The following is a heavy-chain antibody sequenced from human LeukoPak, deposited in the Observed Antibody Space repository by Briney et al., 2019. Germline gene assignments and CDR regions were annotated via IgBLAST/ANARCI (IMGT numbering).Heavy chain of an antibody. CDR1: GDPISSYSDY. CDR3: AREYSAFDY. D-gene: IGHD5-12*01. J-gene: IGHJ4*02. CDR2: IYYSGST. Sequence: SGTLSLTCTVSGDPISSYSDYKWTWIRQPPGKRLEWIGYIYYSGSTNYNPSLRSRVTISVDTSKNQFSLKLTSVTAADTAVYYCAREYSAFDYWSQGTLVTVSS. V-gene: IGHV4-61*08.